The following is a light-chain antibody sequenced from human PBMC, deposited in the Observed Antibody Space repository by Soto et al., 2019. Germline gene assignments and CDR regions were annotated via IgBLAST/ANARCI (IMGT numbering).Light chain of an antibody. CDR3: QHYNNWPPWT. CDR1: QSVSSN. CDR2: GAS. J-gene: IGKJ1*01. Sequence: EIVMTQSPATLSVSPGERATLSCRASQSVSSNLAWYQQKPGQAPRLLIYGASTRATGIPARFSGSGSGTEFTRTIRSLQSEEFATYYCQHYNNWPPWTFGQGTKVEIK. V-gene: IGKV3-15*01.